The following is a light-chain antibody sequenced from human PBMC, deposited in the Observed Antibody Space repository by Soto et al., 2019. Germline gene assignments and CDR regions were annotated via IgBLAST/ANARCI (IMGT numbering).Light chain of an antibody. CDR1: QSVSSK. J-gene: IGKJ4*01. Sequence: IVMKQSPATLSVSPGEGATLSCRASQSVSSKLAWYQQKPGQAPRLLIYGASTRATGIPARFRGSGSGTEFTLTIDSLQSEDFAVYYCQQYNDWPPAFGGGTKVDIK. CDR3: QQYNDWPPA. V-gene: IGKV3-15*01. CDR2: GAS.